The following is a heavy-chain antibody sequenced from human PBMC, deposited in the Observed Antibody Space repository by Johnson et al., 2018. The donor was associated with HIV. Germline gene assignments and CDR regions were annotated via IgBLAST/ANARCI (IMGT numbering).Heavy chain of an antibody. Sequence: VQLVESGGGLAKPAWSPRLSCAASQFTLSSYHMSWVRQAPGKGLEWVSVIYSGGSTYYADSVKGRFTISRDNSKNTLYLQMNSLRAEDTAVYYCATEMVAALDAFDIWGQGTMVTVSS. J-gene: IGHJ3*02. CDR3: ATEMVAALDAFDI. D-gene: IGHD2-15*01. V-gene: IGHV3-66*01. CDR1: QFTLSSYH. CDR2: IYSGGST.